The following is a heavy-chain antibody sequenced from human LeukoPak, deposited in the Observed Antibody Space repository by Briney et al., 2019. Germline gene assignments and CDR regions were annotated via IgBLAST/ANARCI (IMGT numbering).Heavy chain of an antibody. CDR3: ARDLAYSGGDCYSERGY. Sequence: PGGSLRLSCAASGFTFSSYSMNWVRQAPGKGLEWVSSISSSSSYIYYADSVKGRFTISRDNAKNSLYLQMNSLRAEDTAVYYCARDLAYSGGDCYSERGYWGQGTLVTVSS. CDR2: ISSSSSYI. CDR1: GFTFSSYS. J-gene: IGHJ4*02. V-gene: IGHV3-21*01. D-gene: IGHD2-21*02.